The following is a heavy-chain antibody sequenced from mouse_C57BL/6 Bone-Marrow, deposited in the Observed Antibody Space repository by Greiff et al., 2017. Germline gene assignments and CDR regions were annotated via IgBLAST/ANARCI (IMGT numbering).Heavy chain of an antibody. CDR1: GYTFTSYD. D-gene: IGHD2-5*01. CDR2: IYPRDGST. Sequence: VQLQQSGPELVKPGASVKLSCKASGYTFTSYDINWVKQRPGQGLEWIGWIYPRDGSTKYNEKFKGKATLTVDTSSSTAYMELHSLTSEDSAVYFCARNPLYYSNPYYYAMDYWGQGTSVTVSS. V-gene: IGHV1-85*01. CDR3: ARNPLYYSNPYYYAMDY. J-gene: IGHJ4*01.